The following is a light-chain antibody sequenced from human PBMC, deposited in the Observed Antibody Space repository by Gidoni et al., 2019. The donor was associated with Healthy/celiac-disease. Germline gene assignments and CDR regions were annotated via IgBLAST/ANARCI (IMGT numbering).Light chain of an antibody. CDR1: QSVLYSSNNKNY. CDR2: WAS. CDR3: QQYYSTPLT. Sequence: DIVMTQSPDSLAVSLGERATINCKSSQSVLYSSNNKNYLAWYQQKPGQPPKLLIYWASTRESGVPDRFSGSGSGTDFTLTISSLQAEDVAVSYCQQYYSTPLTFXGXTKVEIK. V-gene: IGKV4-1*01. J-gene: IGKJ4*01.